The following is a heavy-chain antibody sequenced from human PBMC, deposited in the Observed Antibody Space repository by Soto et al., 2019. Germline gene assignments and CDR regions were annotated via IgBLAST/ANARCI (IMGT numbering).Heavy chain of an antibody. V-gene: IGHV3-73*01. CDR1: GFTFSGSA. CDR2: IRSKANSYAT. J-gene: IGHJ4*02. Sequence: PGGSLRLSCAASGFTFSGSAMHWVRQASGKGLEWVGRIRSKANSYATAYAASVKGRFTISRDDSKNTAHLQMNSLKTEDTAVYYCTRQALNYYDSSGYYDYWGQGTLVTVSS. CDR3: TRQALNYYDSSGYYDY. D-gene: IGHD3-22*01.